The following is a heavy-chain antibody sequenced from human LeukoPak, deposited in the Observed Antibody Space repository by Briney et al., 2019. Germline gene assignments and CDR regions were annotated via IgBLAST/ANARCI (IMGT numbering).Heavy chain of an antibody. J-gene: IGHJ3*02. D-gene: IGHD3-10*01. Sequence: SVKVSCKASGGTFSSYAISWVRQAPGQGLEWMGGIIPIFGTANYAQKFQGRVTITTDESTSTAYMELSSLRSEDTAVYYCAEERGRPSMVRGVSIHGAFDIWGQGTMVTVSS. CDR1: GGTFSSYA. CDR3: AEERGRPSMVRGVSIHGAFDI. CDR2: IIPIFGTA. V-gene: IGHV1-69*05.